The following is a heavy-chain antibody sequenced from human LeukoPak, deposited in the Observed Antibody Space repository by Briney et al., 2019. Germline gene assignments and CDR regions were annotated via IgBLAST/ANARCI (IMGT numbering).Heavy chain of an antibody. J-gene: IGHJ4*02. V-gene: IGHV4-34*01. CDR1: GGSFSGYY. Sequence: SETLSLTCAVYGGSFSGYYWSWIRQPPGKGLEWIGEINHSGSTNYNPSLKSRVTISVDTSKNQFSLKLSSVTAADTAVYYCARAGFALAPHRGTPFDYWGQGTLVTVSS. CDR2: INHSGST. D-gene: IGHD6-6*01. CDR3: ARAGFALAPHRGTPFDY.